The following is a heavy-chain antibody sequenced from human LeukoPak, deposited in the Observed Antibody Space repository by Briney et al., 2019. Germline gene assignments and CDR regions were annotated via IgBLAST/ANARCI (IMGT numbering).Heavy chain of an antibody. CDR3: ARGAPWIQLWLGHRYGMDV. D-gene: IGHD5-18*01. V-gene: IGHV3-30*02. J-gene: IGHJ6*02. CDR2: IRRDGSHK. Sequence: PGGSLRLSCAASGFAFNDFAMYWVRQAPGKGLDWVALIRRDGSHKYYAHSIKGRFTISRDNSKNTLYLQMNSLRAEDTAVYYCARGAPWIQLWLGHRYGMDVWGQGTTVTVSS. CDR1: GFAFNDFA.